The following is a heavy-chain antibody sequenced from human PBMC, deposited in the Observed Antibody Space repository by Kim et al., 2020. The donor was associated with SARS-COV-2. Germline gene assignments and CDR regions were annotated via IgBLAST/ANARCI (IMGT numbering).Heavy chain of an antibody. CDR2: IKQDGSEK. CDR1: GFTFSSYW. J-gene: IGHJ4*02. CDR3: ASDYSSSWSLNPRFDY. Sequence: GGSLRLSCAASGFTFSSYWMSWVRQAPGKGLEWVANIKQDGSEKYYVDTVKGRFTISRDNAKNSLYLQMNSLRAEDTAVYYCASDYSSSWSLNPRFDYWGQGTLVTVSS. D-gene: IGHD6-13*01. V-gene: IGHV3-7*03.